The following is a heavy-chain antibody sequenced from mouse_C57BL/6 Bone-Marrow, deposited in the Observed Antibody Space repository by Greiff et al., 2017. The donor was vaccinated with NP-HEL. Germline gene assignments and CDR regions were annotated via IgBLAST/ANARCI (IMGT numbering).Heavy chain of an antibody. D-gene: IGHD1-1*01. V-gene: IGHV1-39*01. CDR3: ARTSYGSSLWYFDV. Sequence: EVQLQQSGAELARPGASVKLSCKASGYSFTDYNMNWVKQSNGKSLEWIGVINPNYGTTSYNQKFKGKATLTVDQSSSTAYMQLNSLTSEDSAVYYCARTSYGSSLWYFDVWGTGTTVTVSS. CDR2: INPNYGTT. CDR1: GYSFTDYN. J-gene: IGHJ1*03.